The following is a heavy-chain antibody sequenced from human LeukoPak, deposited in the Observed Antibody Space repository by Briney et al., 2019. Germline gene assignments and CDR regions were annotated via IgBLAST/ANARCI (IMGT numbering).Heavy chain of an antibody. CDR2: IWYDGSNK. D-gene: IGHD3-22*01. J-gene: IGHJ4*02. CDR1: EFTFSDYG. Sequence: GGSLRLSCAASEFTFSDYGMHGVRQAPGKGLEWVAVIWYDGSNKYYADSVKGRFTISRDNSRNTLYLQMDSLRAEDTAVYYSVRELPLVVQYYFDYWGPGTLVTVSS. V-gene: IGHV3-33*01. CDR3: VRELPLVVQYYFDY.